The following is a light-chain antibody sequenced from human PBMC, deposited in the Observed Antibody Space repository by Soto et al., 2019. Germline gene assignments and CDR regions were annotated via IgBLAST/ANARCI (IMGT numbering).Light chain of an antibody. J-gene: IGKJ3*01. V-gene: IGKV1-12*01. CDR3: QQSSSSPQT. CDR1: QGISSC. CDR2: AAS. Sequence: EIQMTQSPSSVSVSVGDRVTLTCRASQGISSCLAWYQQKPGKPPTLLIYAASSLQSGVPARFSGSGSGTDFTLTISPLEPDDFAVYYCQQSSSSPQTFGHGTKVDIK.